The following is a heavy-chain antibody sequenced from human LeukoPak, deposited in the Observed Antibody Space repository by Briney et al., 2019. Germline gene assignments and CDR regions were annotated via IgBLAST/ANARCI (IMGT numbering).Heavy chain of an antibody. CDR3: ARSRDSASGYDY. Sequence: GGSLRLSCAASRFTVSSNYMSWVRQAPGKGLEWVSVIYSGGSTYYADSVKGRFTISRDNSKNTLYLQMNSLRAEDTAVYYCARSRDSASGYDYWGQGTLVTVSS. CDR1: RFTVSSNY. J-gene: IGHJ4*02. D-gene: IGHD2-21*01. CDR2: IYSGGST. V-gene: IGHV3-66*01.